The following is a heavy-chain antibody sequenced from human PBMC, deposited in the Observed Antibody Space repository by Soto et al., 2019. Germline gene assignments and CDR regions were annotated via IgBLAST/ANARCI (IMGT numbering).Heavy chain of an antibody. Sequence: SETLSLTCTVSGGSVSSGSYYWSWIRQPPGKGLEWIGYIYYSGSTNYNPSLKSRVTISVDTSKNQFSLKLSSVTAADTAVYYCARGHRVSGMDVWGQGTTVTVSS. D-gene: IGHD3-16*02. J-gene: IGHJ6*02. CDR2: IYYSGST. V-gene: IGHV4-61*01. CDR1: GGSVSSGSYY. CDR3: ARGHRVSGMDV.